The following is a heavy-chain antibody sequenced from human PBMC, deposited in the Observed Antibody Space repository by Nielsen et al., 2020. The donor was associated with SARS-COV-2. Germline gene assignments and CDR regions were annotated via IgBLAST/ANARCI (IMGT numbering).Heavy chain of an antibody. J-gene: IGHJ2*01. CDR3: ARDESPYAEEAWYFEL. CDR1: GFTFSNAW. V-gene: IGHV3-15*01. D-gene: IGHD2-2*01. Sequence: GESLKISCAASGFTFSNAWMSWVRQAPGKGLEWVGRIKSKTDGGTTDYAAPVKGRFTISRDDSKNTLYLQMNSLKTEDTAVYYCARDESPYAEEAWYFELWGRGTLVTVSS. CDR2: IKSKTDGGTT.